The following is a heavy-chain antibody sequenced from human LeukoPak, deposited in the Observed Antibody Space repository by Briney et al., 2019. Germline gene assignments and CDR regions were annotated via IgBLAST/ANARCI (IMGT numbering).Heavy chain of an antibody. CDR3: ARADVAAAGRKGFDY. D-gene: IGHD6-13*01. CDR2: ISSSSSTI. V-gene: IGHV3-48*01. J-gene: IGHJ4*02. Sequence: GGSLRLSCAASGFTFSSYSMNWVRQAPGKGLEWVSYISSSSSTIYYADSMKGRFTISRDNAKNSLYLQMNSLRAEDTAVYYCARADVAAAGRKGFDYWGQGTLVTVSS. CDR1: GFTFSSYS.